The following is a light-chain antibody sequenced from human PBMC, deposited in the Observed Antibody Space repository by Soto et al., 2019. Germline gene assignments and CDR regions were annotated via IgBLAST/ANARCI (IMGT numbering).Light chain of an antibody. CDR1: QSISSG. CDR2: KAS. J-gene: IGKJ1*01. Sequence: DIQMTQSPSTLSASVGDRVTITCRASQSISSGLAWYQQRPGNAPKLLIHKASSLQSGVPSRFSGSGSGTEFTLTINSLQPDDFATYFCQPYESYWTFGQGTKVEVK. V-gene: IGKV1-5*03. CDR3: QPYESYWT.